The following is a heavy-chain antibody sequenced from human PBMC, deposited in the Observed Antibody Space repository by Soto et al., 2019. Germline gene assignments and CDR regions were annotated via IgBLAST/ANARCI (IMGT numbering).Heavy chain of an antibody. D-gene: IGHD6-19*01. CDR1: GVSINNYY. CDR3: ARDLRGSGWYYFDY. J-gene: IGHJ4*01. V-gene: IGHV4-59*01. Sequence: SETPSLTCTGSGVSINNYYWSWIRQPPGKGLEWIGYVYNSGSTNYNPSVKSRVTISVDTSKDQFSLQLSSVTAADTAVCYCARDLRGSGWYYFDYWGQGTLVTVPQ. CDR2: VYNSGST.